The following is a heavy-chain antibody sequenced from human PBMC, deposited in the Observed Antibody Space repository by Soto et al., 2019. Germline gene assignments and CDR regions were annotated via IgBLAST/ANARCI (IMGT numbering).Heavy chain of an antibody. CDR3: ARDFIAEQYFQH. CDR1: GYSFTSYW. V-gene: IGHV5-10-1*01. CDR2: IDPSDSYT. Sequence: GESLKISCEGSGYSFTSYWISWVRQMPGKGLEWMGRIDPSDSYTNYSPSFQGHVTISADKSISTAYLQWSSLKASDTAMYYCARDFIAEQYFQHWGQGTLVTVSS. J-gene: IGHJ1*01. D-gene: IGHD6-13*01.